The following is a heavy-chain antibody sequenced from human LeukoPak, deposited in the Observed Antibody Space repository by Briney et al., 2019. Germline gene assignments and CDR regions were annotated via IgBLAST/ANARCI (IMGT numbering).Heavy chain of an antibody. D-gene: IGHD6-6*01. V-gene: IGHV4-39*01. J-gene: IGHJ4*02. CDR2: IYYSGST. Sequence: SETLSLTCTVSGGSISSSSYYWGWIRQPPGKGLEWIGSIYYSGSTYYNPSLKSRVTISVDTSKNQFSLKLSSVTAADTAVYYCARGLSSSPGLIFDYWGQGTLVTVSS. CDR1: GGSISSSSYY. CDR3: ARGLSSSPGLIFDY.